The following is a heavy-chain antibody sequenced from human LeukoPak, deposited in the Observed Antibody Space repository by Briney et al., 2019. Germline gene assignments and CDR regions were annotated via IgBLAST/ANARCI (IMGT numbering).Heavy chain of an antibody. J-gene: IGHJ4*02. V-gene: IGHV3-11*04. CDR3: ARPFSRNTAMAPVDY. CDR1: GFTFSDYY. Sequence: GGSLRLSCAASGFTFSDYYMSWIRQAPGKGLEWVSYISSSGSTIYYADSVKGRFTISRDNAKNSLYLQMNSLRAEDTAVYYCARPFSRNTAMAPVDYWGQGTLVTVSS. D-gene: IGHD5-18*01. CDR2: ISSSGSTI.